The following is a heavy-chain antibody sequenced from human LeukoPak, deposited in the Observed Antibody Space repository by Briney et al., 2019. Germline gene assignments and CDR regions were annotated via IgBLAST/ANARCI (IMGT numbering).Heavy chain of an antibody. J-gene: IGHJ6*02. CDR2: IIPIFGTA. D-gene: IGHD6-19*01. V-gene: IGHV1-69*13. Sequence: GASVKVSCKASGYTFTSYGISWVRQAPGQGLEWMGGIIPIFGTANYAQKFQGRVTITADESTSTAYMELSSLRSEGTAVYYCASGRFLQWLVIYYYGMDVWGQGTTVTVSS. CDR1: GYTFTSYG. CDR3: ASGRFLQWLVIYYYGMDV.